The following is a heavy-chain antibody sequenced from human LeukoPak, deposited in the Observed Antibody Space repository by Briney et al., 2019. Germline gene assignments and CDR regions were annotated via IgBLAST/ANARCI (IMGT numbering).Heavy chain of an antibody. CDR3: AKDRSSGWYDAFDI. V-gene: IGHV3-23*01. CDR1: GFTFSSYA. D-gene: IGHD6-19*01. Sequence: PGGSLRLSCAASGFTFSSYAMSWVRQAPGKGLEWVSSISGSGGSTYYSDSVKGRFTISRDNSKNTLYLQLNSLRAEDTAVYYCAKDRSSGWYDAFDIWGRWTMVIVSS. J-gene: IGHJ3*02. CDR2: ISGSGGST.